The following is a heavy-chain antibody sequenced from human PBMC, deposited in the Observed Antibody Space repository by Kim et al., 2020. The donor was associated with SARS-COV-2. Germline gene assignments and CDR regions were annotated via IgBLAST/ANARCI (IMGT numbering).Heavy chain of an antibody. V-gene: IGHV3-43*01. CDR3: AKDNAVAGTKTFDY. J-gene: IGHJ4*02. Sequence: DSVKGRFTISSDNSKNSLYLQMNSLRTEDTALYYCAKDNAVAGTKTFDYWGQGTLVTVSS. D-gene: IGHD6-19*01.